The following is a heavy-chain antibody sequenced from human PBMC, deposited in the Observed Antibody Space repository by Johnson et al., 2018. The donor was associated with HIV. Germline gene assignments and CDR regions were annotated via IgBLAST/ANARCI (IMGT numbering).Heavy chain of an antibody. D-gene: IGHD3-3*01. CDR1: GFTVSSNY. CDR2: IYSGGDT. Sequence: VQLVESGGGLVQPGGSLRLSCAASGFTVSSNYMSWVRQAPGKGLEWVSVIYSGGDTHYADSLKGRFTISREDAKNSLYLQMNSLRAGDTAVYYCARGGSHITIFGVDINMGAFDIWGQGT. J-gene: IGHJ3*02. V-gene: IGHV3-66*01. CDR3: ARGGSHITIFGVDINMGAFDI.